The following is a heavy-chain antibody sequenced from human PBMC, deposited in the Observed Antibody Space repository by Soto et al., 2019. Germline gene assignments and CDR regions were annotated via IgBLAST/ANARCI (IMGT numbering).Heavy chain of an antibody. CDR2: ILYDGSNG. V-gene: IGHV3-30*03. J-gene: IGHJ4*02. Sequence: QVSLVESGGGVVQPGRSLRLSCAASGFTFKNFGMYWVRQAPGKGLEWVARILYDGSNGIYADSVKGRFTISRDNSRNTLYLQMNGLRVEDTAIYYCATRGAGGRVDDWGQGTQVTVPS. D-gene: IGHD2-15*01. CDR1: GFTFKNFG. CDR3: ATRGAGGRVDD.